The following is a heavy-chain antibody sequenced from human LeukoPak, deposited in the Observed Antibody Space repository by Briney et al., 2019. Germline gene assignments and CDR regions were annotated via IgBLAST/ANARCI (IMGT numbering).Heavy chain of an antibody. Sequence: ASVKVSCTASGYTFTSYYMHWGRQAPEQGLEWMGIINPSGGSTSYAQKFQGSVTMTRDTSTSTVYMELSSLRSEDTAVYYCARELPDTLLDPWGQGTLVTVSS. CDR1: GYTFTSYY. D-gene: IGHD3-9*01. CDR3: ARELPDTLLDP. J-gene: IGHJ5*02. CDR2: INPSGGST. V-gene: IGHV1-46*01.